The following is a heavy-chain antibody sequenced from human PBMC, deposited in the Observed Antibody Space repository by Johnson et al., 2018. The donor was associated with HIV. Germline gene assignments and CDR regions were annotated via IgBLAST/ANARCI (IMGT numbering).Heavy chain of an antibody. V-gene: IGHV3-9*01. CDR1: GFTFDDYA. CDR3: AKDRRWELLGAFVI. Sequence: VQLVESGGGLVQPGRSLRLSCAASGFTFDDYAMHWVRQAPGKGLEWVSGISWNSGSIGYADSVKGRFTISRDNAKNSLYLQMNSLRAEDTALYYCAKDRRWELLGAFVIWGQGTMVTVSS. D-gene: IGHD2-15*01. CDR2: ISWNSGSI. J-gene: IGHJ3*02.